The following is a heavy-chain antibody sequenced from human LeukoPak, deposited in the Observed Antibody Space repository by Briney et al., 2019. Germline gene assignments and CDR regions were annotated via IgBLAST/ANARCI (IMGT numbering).Heavy chain of an antibody. D-gene: IGHD1-26*01. CDR3: AQDWWGSYLS. CDR1: GFTFASYA. Sequence: GGSLRLSCAASGFTFASYAMHWVRQAPGKGLEYVSLIYGDGGTTHYADSVKGRFSISRDNSKNSLYLQTNSLRTEDTAFYYCAQDWWGSYLSWGRGTLVTVSS. CDR2: IYGDGGTT. V-gene: IGHV3-43*02. J-gene: IGHJ4*02.